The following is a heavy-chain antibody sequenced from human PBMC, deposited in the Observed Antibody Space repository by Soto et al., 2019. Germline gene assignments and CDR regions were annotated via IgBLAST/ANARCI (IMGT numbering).Heavy chain of an antibody. CDR2: IGRSGETI. J-gene: IGHJ4*02. D-gene: IGHD6-6*01. CDR1: GFTFSSFE. CDR3: ARDSRGGAARRPTFYY. V-gene: IGHV3-48*03. Sequence: LRLSCVGSGFTFSSFEMNWVRQTPGKGLEWLSYIGRSGETIYYADSVKGRFTISRDNAKSSLFLQMTGLRDEDTGIYYCARDSRGGAARRPTFYYWGRGTLVTVSS.